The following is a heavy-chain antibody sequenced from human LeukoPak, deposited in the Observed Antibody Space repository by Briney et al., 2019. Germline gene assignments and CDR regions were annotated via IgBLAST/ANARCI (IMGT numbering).Heavy chain of an antibody. D-gene: IGHD2-8*01. J-gene: IGHJ5*02. CDR3: AREVDCTNGVCYTGAGGWFDP. CDR1: GGTFSSYA. Sequence: WVKVSCKASGGTFSSYAISWVRQAPVQGLEWMGWIIHILGIANYAQKFQGRVTITADKSTSKAYMELSSLRSEDTAVYYCAREVDCTNGVCYTGAGGWFDPWGQGTLVTVSS. CDR2: IIHILGIA. V-gene: IGHV1-69*04.